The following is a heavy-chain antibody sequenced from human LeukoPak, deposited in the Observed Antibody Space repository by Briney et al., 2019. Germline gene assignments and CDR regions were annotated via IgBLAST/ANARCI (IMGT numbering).Heavy chain of an antibody. J-gene: IGHJ4*02. CDR1: GGSISSYY. CDR3: ASSYYDYVWGSYRGNFDY. D-gene: IGHD3-16*02. Sequence: SETLSLTCTVSGGSISSYYWSWIRQPPGKGLEWIGYIYYSGSTNYNPSLKSRVTISVDTSKNQFSLKLSSVTAADTAVYYCASSYYDYVWGSYRGNFDYWGQGTLVTVSS. V-gene: IGHV4-59*01. CDR2: IYYSGST.